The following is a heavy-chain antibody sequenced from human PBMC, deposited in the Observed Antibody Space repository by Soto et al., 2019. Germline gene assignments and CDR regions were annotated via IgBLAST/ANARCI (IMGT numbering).Heavy chain of an antibody. CDR1: GFTFSTYA. D-gene: IGHD1-7*01. J-gene: IGHJ4*02. CDR3: ARGLTGTRPYYLDY. CDR2: ISSTSSYI. Sequence: GGSLRLSCAASGFTFSTYAIHWVRQAPEKGLEWVSSISSTSSYIYYADSVKGRFTISRDNANNSLHLQMHGLRAEDTALYYCARGLTGTRPYYLDYWGQGTLVTVSS. V-gene: IGHV3-21*01.